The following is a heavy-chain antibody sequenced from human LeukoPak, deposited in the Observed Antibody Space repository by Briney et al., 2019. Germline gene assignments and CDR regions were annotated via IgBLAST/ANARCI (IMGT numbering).Heavy chain of an antibody. J-gene: IGHJ4*02. CDR2: IKQDGSDK. CDR1: GFTFSSYS. CDR3: ARTARNLDY. Sequence: PGGSLRLSCAASGFTFSSYSMSWVRQAPGKGLEWVANIKQDGSDKYYVDSVRSRFTISRDNATNSLYLRMCSLRAAETAVYYCARTARNLDYWGEGAPVSASS. V-gene: IGHV3-7*05.